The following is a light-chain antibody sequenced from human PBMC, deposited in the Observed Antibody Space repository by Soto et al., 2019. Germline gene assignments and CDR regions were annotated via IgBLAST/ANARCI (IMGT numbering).Light chain of an antibody. Sequence: ELVMTQSPATLSVSPGERATLSCRASQSVTSNLAWYQQRPGQAPRLLIYGAFTRATDVPARFSGSGSGTEFTLTISSLQSEDFAVYYCQQYNNWPRTFGQGTKVEIK. CDR3: QQYNNWPRT. J-gene: IGKJ1*01. V-gene: IGKV3-15*01. CDR2: GAF. CDR1: QSVTSN.